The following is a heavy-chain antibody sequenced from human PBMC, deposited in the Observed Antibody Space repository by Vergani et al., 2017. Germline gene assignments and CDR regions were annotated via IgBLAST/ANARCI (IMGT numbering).Heavy chain of an antibody. Sequence: QVQLVQSGAEVKKPGASVKVSCKASGYTFTGYYMHWVRQAPGQGLEWMGWINPNSGGTNYAQKFQGRVTMTRDTSISTAYMELSRLRSDDTAVYYCARDYAYLDWYGKGSNGYYFDYWGQGTLVTVSS. CDR1: GYTFTGYY. D-gene: IGHD3-9*01. J-gene: IGHJ4*02. CDR2: INPNSGGT. V-gene: IGHV1-2*02. CDR3: ARDYAYLDWYGKGSNGYYFDY.